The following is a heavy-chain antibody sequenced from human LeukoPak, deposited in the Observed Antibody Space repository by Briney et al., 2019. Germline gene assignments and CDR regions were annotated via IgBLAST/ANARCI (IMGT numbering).Heavy chain of an antibody. V-gene: IGHV3-21*01. Sequence: GGSLRLSCAASGFTFSSYSMNWVRQAPGKGLEWVSSISSSSSYIYYADSVKGRFTISRDNAKNSLYLQMNSLRAEDTAVYYCARVPGSWFSPVGYYFDYWGQGTLVTVSS. CDR1: GFTFSSYS. CDR2: ISSSSSYI. CDR3: ARVPGSWFSPVGYYFDY. J-gene: IGHJ4*02. D-gene: IGHD6-13*01.